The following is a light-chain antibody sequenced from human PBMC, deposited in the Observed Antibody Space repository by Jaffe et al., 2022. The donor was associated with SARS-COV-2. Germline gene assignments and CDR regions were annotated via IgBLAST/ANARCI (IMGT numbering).Light chain of an antibody. CDR1: QSVNNN. V-gene: IGKV3-15*01. CDR2: GAS. Sequence: EIVMTQSPATLSVSPGERATLSCRASQSVNNNLAWYQQKPGQAPRLLIYGASARATGIPARFSGSGSGTEFTLTFSSLQSEDFAVYYCQQYNNWPLTFGQGTRLEIK. CDR3: QQYNNWPLT. J-gene: IGKJ5*01.